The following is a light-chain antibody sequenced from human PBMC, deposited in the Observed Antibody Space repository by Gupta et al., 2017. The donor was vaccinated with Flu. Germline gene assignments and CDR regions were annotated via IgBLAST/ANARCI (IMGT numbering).Light chain of an antibody. CDR2: YAS. Sequence: PDFQSVTPKEKVTITCRASQNIGTSLNWYQQKPGQSPKLLIKYASQSVSGVTSRFSGSGSGTDFTLTINNLETEDAATYYCQQSSNLPWTFGQGTKVEIK. V-gene: IGKV6-21*01. J-gene: IGKJ1*01. CDR1: QNIGTS. CDR3: QQSSNLPWT.